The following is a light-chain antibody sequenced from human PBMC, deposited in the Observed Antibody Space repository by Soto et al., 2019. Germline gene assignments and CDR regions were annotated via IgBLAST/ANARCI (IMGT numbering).Light chain of an antibody. CDR3: QQRRDWPLT. CDR2: DTS. V-gene: IGKV3-11*01. J-gene: IGKJ4*01. CDR1: QSLGYY. Sequence: EIVLTQSPATLSLSPGERATLSCRASQSLGYYLAWFQQKHGQAPRLLIYDTSNRASGIPDRFSGSGSGTDFSLTISSLDPEDFAVYYCQQRRDWPLTFGGGTKVKIK.